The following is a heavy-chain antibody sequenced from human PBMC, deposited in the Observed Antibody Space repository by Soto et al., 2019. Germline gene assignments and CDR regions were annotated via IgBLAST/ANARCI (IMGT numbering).Heavy chain of an antibody. V-gene: IGHV3-33*01. CDR3: ARPNCSGGSCYPEFDY. CDR2: IWYDGSNK. Sequence: PGGSLRLSCAASGFTFSSYGMHWVRQAPGKGLEWVAVIWYDGSNKYYADSVKGRFTISRDNSKNTLYLQMNFLRAEDTAVYYCARPNCSGGSCYPEFDYWGPGTLVTVSS. D-gene: IGHD2-15*01. CDR1: GFTFSSYG. J-gene: IGHJ4*02.